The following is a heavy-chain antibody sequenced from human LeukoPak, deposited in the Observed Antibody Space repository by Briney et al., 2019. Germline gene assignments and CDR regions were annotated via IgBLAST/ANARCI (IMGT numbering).Heavy chain of an antibody. D-gene: IGHD6-13*01. Sequence: GGSLRLSCAASGFTFSSYAMSWVRQAPGKGLVWVSAISGSGGSTYYADFVKGRFTISRDNSKNTLYLQMNSLRAEDTAVYYCAKVSSSSWTIYYFDYWGQGTLVTVSS. CDR1: GFTFSSYA. CDR3: AKVSSSSWTIYYFDY. V-gene: IGHV3-23*01. J-gene: IGHJ4*02. CDR2: ISGSGGST.